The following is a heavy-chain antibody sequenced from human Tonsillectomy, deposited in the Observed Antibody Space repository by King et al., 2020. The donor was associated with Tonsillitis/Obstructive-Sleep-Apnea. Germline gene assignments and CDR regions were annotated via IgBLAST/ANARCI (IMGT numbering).Heavy chain of an antibody. CDR1: GGTFSYYA. D-gene: IGHD3-3*01. CDR3: ARSSIFGVATHFDY. Sequence: QLVQSGAEVKKPGSSVKVSCKASGGTFSYYAISWVRQAPGQGLEWMGGIISVLDTANYAQKFQGRVTITADESTSTAYMELSSLRSEDTALYYCARSSIFGVATHFDYWGQGTLVTVSS. V-gene: IGHV1-69*01. CDR2: IISVLDTA. J-gene: IGHJ4*02.